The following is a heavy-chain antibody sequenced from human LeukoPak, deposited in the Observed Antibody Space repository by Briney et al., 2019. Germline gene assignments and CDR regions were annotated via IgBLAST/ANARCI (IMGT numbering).Heavy chain of an antibody. D-gene: IGHD3-3*01. CDR1: GFTFSTYG. CDR2: ISYDGSNE. J-gene: IGHJ4*02. CDR3: AREGSGLDY. Sequence: GGSLRLSCAASGFTFSTYGMHWVRQAPGKGLEWVAVISYDGSNEYYADSVKGRFTISRDNSKNTLYLQMSSLRAEDTAVYYCAREGSGLDYWGQGTLVTVSS. V-gene: IGHV3-30*03.